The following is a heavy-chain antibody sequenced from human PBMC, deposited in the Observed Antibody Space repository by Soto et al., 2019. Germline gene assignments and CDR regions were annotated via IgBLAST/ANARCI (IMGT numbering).Heavy chain of an antibody. Sequence: PSETLSLTCTVSGGSISSSSYYWGWIRQPPGKGLEWIGSIYYSGSTYYNPSLKSRVTISVDTSKNQFSLKLSSVTAADTAVYYCARHEGYTYYGFWSGYWAFDIWGQGTMVTVSS. J-gene: IGHJ3*02. CDR1: GGSISSSSYY. CDR3: ARHEGYTYYGFWSGYWAFDI. V-gene: IGHV4-39*01. CDR2: IYYSGST. D-gene: IGHD3-3*01.